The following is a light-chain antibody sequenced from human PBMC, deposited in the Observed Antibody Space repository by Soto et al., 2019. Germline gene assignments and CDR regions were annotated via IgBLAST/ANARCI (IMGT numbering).Light chain of an antibody. V-gene: IGKV1-33*01. CDR1: QDISHY. CDR2: DAS. J-gene: IGKJ1*01. CDR3: QKYNSALTWT. Sequence: DIQITQSPSSLSACVGDRVTIPCQASQDISHYVNWYQQMPGKAPKLLIYDASELETGAPSRFSGSGSGTDFTLTISSLQPEDVATYYCQKYNSALTWTSGQGTKVDIK.